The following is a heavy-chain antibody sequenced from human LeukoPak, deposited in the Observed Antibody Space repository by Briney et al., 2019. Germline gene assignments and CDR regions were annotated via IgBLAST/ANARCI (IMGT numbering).Heavy chain of an antibody. V-gene: IGHV3-23*01. J-gene: IGHJ6*02. Sequence: PGGSLRLSCAASGFTFSSYAMSWVRQAPGKGLEWVSAISGSGGSTYYADSVKGRFTISRDNSKNTLYLQMNSLRAEDTAVYYCANWGRGSGWSYYYYGMDVWGQGTTVTVSS. CDR1: GFTFSSYA. D-gene: IGHD6-19*01. CDR2: ISGSGGST. CDR3: ANWGRGSGWSYYYYGMDV.